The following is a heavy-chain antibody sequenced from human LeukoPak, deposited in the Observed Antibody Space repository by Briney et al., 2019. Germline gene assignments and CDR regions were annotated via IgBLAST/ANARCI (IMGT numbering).Heavy chain of an antibody. CDR1: GGSISSSSYY. CDR3: ARGSMIVVVIDY. CDR2: IYYSGST. Sequence: PSETLSLTCTVSGGSISSSSYYWGWIRQPPGKGLEWIGSIYYSGSTYYNPSLKSRVTISVDTSKNQFSLKLSSVTAADTAVYYCARGSMIVVVIDYWGQGTLVTVSS. D-gene: IGHD3-22*01. J-gene: IGHJ4*02. V-gene: IGHV4-39*07.